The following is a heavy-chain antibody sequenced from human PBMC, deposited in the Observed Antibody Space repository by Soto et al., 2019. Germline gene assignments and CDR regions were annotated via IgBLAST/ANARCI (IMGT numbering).Heavy chain of an antibody. V-gene: IGHV3-30*18. D-gene: IGHD1-26*01. CDR1: GFTFSHYA. CDR2: MSYDGSNE. Sequence: QVQLVEFGGGVVQSGRSLRLSCAASGFTFSHYAMHWVRQASGKGLEWVALMSYDGSNEYYADSVKGRFTISTDNSKNTLYLQMNSLRAKNTAVYYCAKDGSHNFDYWGQGTLVTFSS. CDR3: AKDGSHNFDY. J-gene: IGHJ4*02.